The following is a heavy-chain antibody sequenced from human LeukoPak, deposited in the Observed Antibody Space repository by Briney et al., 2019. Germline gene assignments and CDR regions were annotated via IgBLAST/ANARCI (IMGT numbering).Heavy chain of an antibody. J-gene: IGHJ6*03. Sequence: SETLSLTCTVSGGSISSYYWSWIRQPARKGLEWIGRIYTSGSTNYNPSLKSRVTMSVDTSKNQFSLKLSSVTAADTAVYYCARGLCSSTSCYGGFGDRGYYYYYMDVWGKGTTVTVSS. CDR1: GGSISSYY. CDR3: ARGLCSSTSCYGGFGDRGYYYYYMDV. CDR2: IYTSGST. D-gene: IGHD2-2*01. V-gene: IGHV4-4*07.